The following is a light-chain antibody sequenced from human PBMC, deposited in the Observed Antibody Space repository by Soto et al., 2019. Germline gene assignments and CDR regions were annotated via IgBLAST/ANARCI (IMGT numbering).Light chain of an antibody. V-gene: IGKV3D-20*01. Sequence: EIVLTQSPGTLSLSPGERATLSCRASQSVSSSYLAWYQQKPGLAPRLLIYDASRRATGIPDRFSGSGSGTDFTLTISRLEPEDFAVYYCQQYAGSPTFGQGTRLEIK. CDR2: DAS. CDR1: QSVSSSY. CDR3: QQYAGSPT. J-gene: IGKJ5*01.